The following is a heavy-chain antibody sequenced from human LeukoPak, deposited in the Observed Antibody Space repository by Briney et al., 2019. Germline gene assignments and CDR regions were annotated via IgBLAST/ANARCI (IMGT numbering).Heavy chain of an antibody. CDR3: ARGVTSSLYYYGMDV. Sequence: SETLSLTCAVYGGSFSGYYWSWIRQPPGKGLEWIGEINHSGSTNYNPSLKSRVTISVDTSKNQFSPKLSSVTAADTAVYYCARGVTSSLYYYGMDVWGQGTTVTVSS. D-gene: IGHD4-11*01. V-gene: IGHV4-34*01. CDR2: INHSGST. CDR1: GGSFSGYY. J-gene: IGHJ6*02.